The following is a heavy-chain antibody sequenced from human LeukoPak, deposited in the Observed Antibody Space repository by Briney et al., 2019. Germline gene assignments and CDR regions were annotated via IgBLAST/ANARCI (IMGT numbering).Heavy chain of an antibody. V-gene: IGHV4-39*01. Sequence: PSETLSLTCTVSGGSTSSSSYYWGWIRQPPGKGLEWIGSIYYSGSTYYNPSLKSRVTISVDTSKNQFSLKLSSVTAADTAVYYCARRAYGSGSYPELWGQGTLVTVSS. D-gene: IGHD3-10*01. CDR3: ARRAYGSGSYPEL. CDR2: IYYSGST. CDR1: GGSTSSSSYY. J-gene: IGHJ4*02.